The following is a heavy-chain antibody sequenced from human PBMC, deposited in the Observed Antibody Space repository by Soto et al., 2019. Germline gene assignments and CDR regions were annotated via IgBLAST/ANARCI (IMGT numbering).Heavy chain of an antibody. J-gene: IGHJ5*02. CDR3: ARDGRSGRWFDP. D-gene: IGHD1-1*01. CDR1: GYSISSGYY. Sequence: SETLSLTCAVSGYSISSGYYWGWIRQPPGKGLEWIGSIYHSGSTYYNPSLKSRVTISVDTSKNQFSLKLSSVTAADTAVYYCARDGRSGRWFDPWGQGTLVTVSS. V-gene: IGHV4-38-2*02. CDR2: IYHSGST.